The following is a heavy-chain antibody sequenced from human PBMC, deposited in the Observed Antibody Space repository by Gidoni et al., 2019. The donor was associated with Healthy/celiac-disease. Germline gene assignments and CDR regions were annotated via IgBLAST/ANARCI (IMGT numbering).Heavy chain of an antibody. J-gene: IGHJ5*02. V-gene: IGHV4-4*07. D-gene: IGHD3-3*01. CDR3: ARGGAYDSPNWFDP. CDR2: IYTSGST. CDR1: GGSISSYY. Sequence: QVQLQESGPGLVKPSETLSLTCTVSGGSISSYYWSWLRQPAGKGLEWIGRIYTSGSTNYNPSLKSRVTMSVDTSKNQFSLKLSSVTAADTAVYYCARGGAYDSPNWFDPWGQGTLVTVSS.